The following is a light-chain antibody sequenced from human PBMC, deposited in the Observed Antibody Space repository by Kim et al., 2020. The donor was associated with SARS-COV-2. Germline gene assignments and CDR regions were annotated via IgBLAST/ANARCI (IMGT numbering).Light chain of an antibody. V-gene: IGLV2-11*01. CDR2: DVS. CDR3: FSYAGSWV. J-gene: IGLJ3*02. CDR1: SSDVGGYNY. Sequence: QSALTQPRSVSGSPGQSVTISCTGTSSDVGGYNYVSWYQQHPGKAPKLMIYDVSKRPSGVPDRFSGSKSGNTASLTISGLQAEDEADYYCFSYAGSWVFGGGTQLTVL.